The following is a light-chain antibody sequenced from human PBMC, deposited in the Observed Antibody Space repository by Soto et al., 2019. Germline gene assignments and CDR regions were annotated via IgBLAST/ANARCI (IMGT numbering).Light chain of an antibody. CDR2: DVT. CDR1: SSDVGGYNY. Sequence: QSALTQPRSVSGSPGQSVSISCTGTSSDVGGYNYVSWYQQHPGKAPNLMIYDVTKRPSGVPDRFSGSKSGNTASLTISGLLIEDEADYYCCSYAGSYTLLFGGGTKVTVL. V-gene: IGLV2-11*01. CDR3: CSYAGSYTLL. J-gene: IGLJ2*01.